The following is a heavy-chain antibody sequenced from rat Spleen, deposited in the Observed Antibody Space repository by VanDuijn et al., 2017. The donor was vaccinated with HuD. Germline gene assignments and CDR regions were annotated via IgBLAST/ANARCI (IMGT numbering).Heavy chain of an antibody. J-gene: IGHJ2*01. D-gene: IGHD1-4*01. V-gene: IGHV5S10*01. CDR1: GFTFSDYN. CDR3: ARETGYNSYFDY. CDR2: IIYDGSRT. Sequence: EVQLVESGGGLVQPGGSLKLSCAASGFTFSDYNMAWVRQAPKKGLEWVATIIYDGSRTFYRDSVKGRFTISRDNAKNTLYLQMDSLRSEDTATYYCARETGYNSYFDYWGQGVMVTVSS.